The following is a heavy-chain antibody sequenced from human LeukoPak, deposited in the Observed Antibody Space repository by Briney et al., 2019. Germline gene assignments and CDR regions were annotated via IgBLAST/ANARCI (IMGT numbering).Heavy chain of an antibody. CDR2: IYYSGST. CDR3: ARHPSIVGATAFDY. J-gene: IGHJ4*02. Sequence: SETLSLTCTVSGGSISSYYWGWIRQPPGKGLEWIGSIYYSGSTYYNPSLKSRVTISVDTSKNQFSLKLSSVTAADTAVYYCARHPSIVGATAFDYWGQGTPVTVSS. D-gene: IGHD1-26*01. V-gene: IGHV4-39*01. CDR1: GGSISSYY.